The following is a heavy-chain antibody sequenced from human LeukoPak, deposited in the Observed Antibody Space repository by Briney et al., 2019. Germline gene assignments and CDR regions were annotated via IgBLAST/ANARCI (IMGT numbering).Heavy chain of an antibody. CDR2: MNPNSGNT. J-gene: IGHJ4*02. CDR3: ARGSRYCSGGSCYSAG. CDR1: GYTFTSYD. Sequence: ASVKVSCKASGYTFTSYDINWVRQATGQGLEWMGWMNPNSGNTGYAQRFQGRVTMTRNTSISTAYMELSSLRSEDTAVYYCARGSRYCSGGSCYSAGWGQGTLVTVSS. D-gene: IGHD2-15*01. V-gene: IGHV1-8*01.